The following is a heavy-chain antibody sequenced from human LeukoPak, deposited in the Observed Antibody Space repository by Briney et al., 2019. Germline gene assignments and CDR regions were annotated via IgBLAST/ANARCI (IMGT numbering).Heavy chain of an antibody. D-gene: IGHD1-26*01. CDR2: IIPIFGTA. CDR1: GGTFSSYA. CDR3: AREGEGATSSPGFNWFDP. Sequence: SVKVSCKASGGTFSSYAISWVRQAPGQGLEWMGGIIPIFGTANYAQKFQGRVTITTDESTSTAYMELSSLRSEDTAVYYRAREGEGATSSPGFNWFDPWGQGTLVTVSS. V-gene: IGHV1-69*05. J-gene: IGHJ5*02.